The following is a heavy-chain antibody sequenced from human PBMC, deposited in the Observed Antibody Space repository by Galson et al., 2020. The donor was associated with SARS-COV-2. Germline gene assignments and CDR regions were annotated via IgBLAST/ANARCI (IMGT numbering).Heavy chain of an antibody. CDR3: ARVKPGYGGYDQFDY. CDR1: GYSISSGYY. CDR2: IYHSGST. J-gene: IGHJ4*02. V-gene: IGHV4-38-2*02. Sequence: SETLSLTCTVSGYSISSGYYWAWIRQPPGKGLEWIGSIYHSGSTYYNPSLKSRVTISVDTSKNQFSLKVTSVTAADTAVYYCARVKPGYGGYDQFDYWGQGTLVTFSS. D-gene: IGHD5-12*01.